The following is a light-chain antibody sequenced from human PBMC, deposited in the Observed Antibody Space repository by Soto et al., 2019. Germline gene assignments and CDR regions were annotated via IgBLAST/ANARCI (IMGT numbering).Light chain of an antibody. V-gene: IGKV3-15*01. J-gene: IGKJ2*01. Sequence: EIVMTQSPATLSVSPGERATLSCRASQSVSSNLAWYQQKAGQAPRLLINGASTRATGIPARFSGSGSGTEFTLTISSLQSEDFAVYDCQQYNNWPPMYTFGQGTKLEIK. CDR1: QSVSSN. CDR3: QQYNNWPPMYT. CDR2: GAS.